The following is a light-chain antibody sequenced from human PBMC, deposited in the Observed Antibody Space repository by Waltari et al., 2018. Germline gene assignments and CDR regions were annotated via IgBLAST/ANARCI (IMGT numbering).Light chain of an antibody. Sequence: QSALTQPASVSGTPGQSITISCTGTNSAVGNYNLVSWYQHHPGEAPKLIIYEVKNRPSDISPRFSASKSGDTASLTISGLQAEDEAEYYCASYVNSFALVFGGGTKVSVL. V-gene: IGLV2-23*02. CDR2: EVK. CDR1: NSAVGNYNL. J-gene: IGLJ2*01. CDR3: ASYVNSFALV.